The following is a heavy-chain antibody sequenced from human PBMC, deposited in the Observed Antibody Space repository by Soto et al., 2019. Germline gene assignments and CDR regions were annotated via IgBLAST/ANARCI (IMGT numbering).Heavy chain of an antibody. V-gene: IGHV3-23*01. CDR2: ISASVGST. CDR1: GFTFSNYA. J-gene: IGHJ4*02. CDR3: AKGGQSYDY. Sequence: GGSLRLSCAASGFTFSNYAMSWVRQGPGKGLEWVSAISASVGSTYYTDSVKGRFTISRDNSKNTLYLQMNSLRAEDTAVYYCAKGGQSYDYWGQGTLVTVSS. D-gene: IGHD3-10*01.